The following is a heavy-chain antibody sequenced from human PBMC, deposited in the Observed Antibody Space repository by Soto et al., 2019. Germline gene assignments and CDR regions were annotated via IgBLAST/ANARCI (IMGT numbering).Heavy chain of an antibody. CDR2: IGVSGGYT. J-gene: IGHJ5*02. V-gene: IGHV3-23*01. Sequence: EVQLLESGGDLVQPGGSLRLSCVASGFIFSDYAMAWVRQAPGKGLEWVSTIGVSGGYTYYADSVKGRFTITRDNSKNTVYVQMNSLRAEDTAVYYCVKRAVTGVWWFFDPWGQGALVAVSS. CDR3: VKRAVTGVWWFFDP. D-gene: IGHD6-19*01. CDR1: GFIFSDYA.